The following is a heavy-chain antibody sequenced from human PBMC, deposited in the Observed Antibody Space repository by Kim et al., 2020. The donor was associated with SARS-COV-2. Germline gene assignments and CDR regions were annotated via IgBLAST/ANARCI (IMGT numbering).Heavy chain of an antibody. Sequence: GGSLRLSCAASGFTFSSFGIHWVRQPPGKGLEWVAVISHDGTTKNYLDSVKGRFTISRDNSRDTVYLEMNSLRTEDTAVYYCAKDRGNLDTSMSYWGQGTLVTVSS. CDR2: ISHDGTTK. CDR3: AKDRGNLDTSMSY. V-gene: IGHV3-30*18. J-gene: IGHJ4*02. CDR1: GFTFSSFG. D-gene: IGHD5-18*01.